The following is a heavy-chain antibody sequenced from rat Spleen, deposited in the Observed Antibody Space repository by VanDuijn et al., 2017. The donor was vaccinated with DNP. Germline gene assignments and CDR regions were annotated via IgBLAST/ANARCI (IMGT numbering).Heavy chain of an antibody. CDR2: MRSGGST. Sequence: QVQLRETGPGLVQSSQTLSITCTVSGLSLPNYFVQWVRQTPEKGLEWMGLMRSGGSTEYHSEYKSRLSLSRDTSKNQFFLKMDSLKPEDTGVYYCALEITTGWFAYWGQGTLVTVSS. J-gene: IGHJ3*01. CDR3: ALEITTGWFAY. CDR1: GLSLPNYF. D-gene: IGHD1-10*01. V-gene: IGHV2-65*01.